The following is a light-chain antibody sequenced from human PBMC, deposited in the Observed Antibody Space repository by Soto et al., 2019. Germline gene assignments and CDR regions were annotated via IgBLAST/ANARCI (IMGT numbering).Light chain of an antibody. CDR3: QQYGSTPVT. J-gene: IGKJ1*01. CDR2: DAT. CDR1: QSVTNNF. V-gene: IGKV3-20*01. Sequence: EIVLTQSPGTLSLSPGEGDTLSCRASQSVTNNFLAWYQQKPGQAPRLLIYDATSRATGIPDRFSGSGSGTDFTLTINRLEPEDFAVYYCQQYGSTPVTFGQGTKVEIK.